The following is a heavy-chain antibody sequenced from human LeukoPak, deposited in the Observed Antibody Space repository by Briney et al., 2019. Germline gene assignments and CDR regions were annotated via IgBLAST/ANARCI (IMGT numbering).Heavy chain of an antibody. D-gene: IGHD2-21*01. V-gene: IGHV4-4*07. CDR2: IYTSGST. J-gene: IGHJ4*02. Sequence: PSETLSLTCTVYGGSFSSYYWSWIRQPPGKGLEWIGGIYTSGSTNYNPSLKSRVTMSVDTSKNLFSLKLTSVTAADTAVYYCARVSGGEFDYWGQGTLVTVSS. CDR1: GGSFSSYY. CDR3: ARVSGGEFDY.